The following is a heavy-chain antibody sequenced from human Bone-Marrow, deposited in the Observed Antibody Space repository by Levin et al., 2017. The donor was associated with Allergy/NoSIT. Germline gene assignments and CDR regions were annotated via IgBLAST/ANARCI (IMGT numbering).Heavy chain of an antibody. V-gene: IGHV4-59*01. CDR1: GGSISNYY. CDR2: NYYSGSA. Sequence: SETLSLTCTVSGGSISNYYWSWIRQPPGKGLVWIGYNYYSGSANSNPSLRSRVTISVDTSKNQFSLKLSSVTAADTAVYYCARGYWNDVWDWGQGTLVTVSS. CDR3: ARGYWNDVWD. J-gene: IGHJ4*02. D-gene: IGHD1-1*01.